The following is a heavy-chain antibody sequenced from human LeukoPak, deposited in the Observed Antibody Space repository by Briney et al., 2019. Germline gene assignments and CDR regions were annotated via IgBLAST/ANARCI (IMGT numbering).Heavy chain of an antibody. V-gene: IGHV3-7*01. D-gene: IGHD2-21*01. CDR1: GFTVSSNY. J-gene: IGHJ6*03. Sequence: PGGSLRLSCAASGFTVSSNYMSWVRQAPGRGLQWVANIKLDGSEEYYADSAKGRFTISRDNAKNSLYLQMDSLRVEDTAVYYCARAPLYSPSYYYYYYMDVWGNGTTVTISS. CDR3: ARAPLYSPSYYYYYYMDV. CDR2: IKLDGSEE.